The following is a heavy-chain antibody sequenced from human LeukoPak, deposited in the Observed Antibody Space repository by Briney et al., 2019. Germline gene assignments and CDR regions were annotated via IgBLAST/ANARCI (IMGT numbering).Heavy chain of an antibody. CDR3: AKPNTRQWFGELAYYFDY. Sequence: PGGSLRLSCAASGFTFSSYGMSWVRQAPGKGLEWVSAISGSGGSTYYADSVKGRFTISRDNSKNTLYLQMNSLRAEDTAVYYCAKPNTRQWFGELAYYFDYWGQGTLVTVSS. D-gene: IGHD3-10*01. J-gene: IGHJ4*02. CDR2: ISGSGGST. CDR1: GFTFSSYG. V-gene: IGHV3-23*01.